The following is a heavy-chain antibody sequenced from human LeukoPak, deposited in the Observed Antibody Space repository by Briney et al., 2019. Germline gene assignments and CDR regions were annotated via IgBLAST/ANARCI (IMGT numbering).Heavy chain of an antibody. Sequence: GGSLRLSCAASGFAFSSYTLSWVRQAPGKGLEWVSAFSGGDGNTYYADSVKGRFTISRDNSKNTLYLQMNSLRADDTAVYCCAKDHGDYAYFQHWGQGTLVTVSS. CDR3: AKDHGDYAYFQH. J-gene: IGHJ1*01. D-gene: IGHD4-17*01. V-gene: IGHV3-23*01. CDR2: FSGGDGNT. CDR1: GFAFSSYT.